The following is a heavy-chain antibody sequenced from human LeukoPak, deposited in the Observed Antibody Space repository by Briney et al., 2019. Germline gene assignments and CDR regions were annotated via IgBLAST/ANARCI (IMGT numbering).Heavy chain of an antibody. V-gene: IGHV1-69*13. CDR1: GGTFSSYA. J-gene: IGHJ4*02. CDR2: IIPIFGTA. Sequence: ASVKVSCKASGGTFSSYAISWVRQAPGQGLEWMGGIIPIFGTANYAQRFQGRVTITADESTSTAYMELSSPRSEDTAVYYCARDGGGYSYGLTLDYWGQGTLVTVSS. D-gene: IGHD5-18*01. CDR3: ARDGGGYSYGLTLDY.